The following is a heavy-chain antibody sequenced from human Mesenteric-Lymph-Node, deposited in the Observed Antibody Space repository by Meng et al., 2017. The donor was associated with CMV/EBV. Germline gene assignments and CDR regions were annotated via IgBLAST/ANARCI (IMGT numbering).Heavy chain of an antibody. D-gene: IGHD2-21*01. V-gene: IGHV3-30*02. CDR2: IRYDGGYT. Sequence: GESLKISCAASGIIFNRYGMHWVRQAPGKGLEWVAFIRYDGGYTCYADSVKGRFTISRDNSKNTLYLQMNSLRAEDTAVYYCAKNGAYCGGDCYSHFAYWGQGTLVTVSS. CDR1: GIIFNRYG. J-gene: IGHJ4*02. CDR3: AKNGAYCGGDCYSHFAY.